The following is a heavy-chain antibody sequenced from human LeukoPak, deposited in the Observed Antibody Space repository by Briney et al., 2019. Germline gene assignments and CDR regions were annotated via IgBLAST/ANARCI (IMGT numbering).Heavy chain of an antibody. CDR1: GYSFTNYW. CDR2: IYPGDSDT. Sequence: GESLKISCKGSGYSFTNYWIGWVRQMPGKGLEWMGIIYPGDSDTRYSPSFQGQVTISADKSISTAYLQWSSLKASDTAMYYCARRYSSSSFRHYYFDYWGQGTLVTVSS. J-gene: IGHJ4*02. CDR3: ARRYSSSSFRHYYFDY. V-gene: IGHV5-51*01. D-gene: IGHD6-6*01.